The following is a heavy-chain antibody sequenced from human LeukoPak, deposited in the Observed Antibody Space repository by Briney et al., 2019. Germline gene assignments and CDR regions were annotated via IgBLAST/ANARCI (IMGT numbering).Heavy chain of an antibody. CDR2: VGPEDGET. CDR1: GYTFTDYY. D-gene: IGHD1-26*01. CDR3: ATKKEPYDAFDI. J-gene: IGHJ3*02. Sequence: ASVKISCKVSGYTFTDYYMHWVQQAPGKGLEWMGLVGPEDGETIYAEKFQGRVTITADTSTDTAYMELSSLRSEDTAVYYCATKKEPYDAFDIWGQGTMVTVSS. V-gene: IGHV1-69-2*01.